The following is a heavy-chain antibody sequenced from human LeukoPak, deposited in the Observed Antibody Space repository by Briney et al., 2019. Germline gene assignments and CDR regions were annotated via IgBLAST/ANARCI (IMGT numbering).Heavy chain of an antibody. CDR3: ARDNSVQDTAWWFDP. Sequence: ASVKVSCKASGYTFTSYYMHWVRQAPGQGLEWMGIINPSGGSTNYSQKFQGRVTMTRDMSTSTVYMELSSLRSEDTAVYYCARDNSVQDTAWWFDPWGQGTLVTVSS. CDR1: GYTFTSYY. CDR2: INPSGGST. V-gene: IGHV1-46*01. D-gene: IGHD2-21*02. J-gene: IGHJ5*02.